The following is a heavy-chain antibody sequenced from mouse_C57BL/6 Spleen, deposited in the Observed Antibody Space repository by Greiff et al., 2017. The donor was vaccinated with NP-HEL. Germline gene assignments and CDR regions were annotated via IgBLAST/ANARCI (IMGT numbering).Heavy chain of an antibody. J-gene: IGHJ4*01. V-gene: IGHV1-69*01. CDR2: IDPSDSST. CDR1: GYTFTSYW. CDR3: ARKVNPYGAMDY. Sequence: QVQLQQPGAELVMPGASVKLSCKASGYTFTSYWMHWVKQRPGQGLEWIGEIDPSDSSTNYNQKFKGKSTLAVDKSSSTAYMQLSSLTSEDSAVYYCARKVNPYGAMDYWGQGTSVTVSS. D-gene: IGHD1-1*01.